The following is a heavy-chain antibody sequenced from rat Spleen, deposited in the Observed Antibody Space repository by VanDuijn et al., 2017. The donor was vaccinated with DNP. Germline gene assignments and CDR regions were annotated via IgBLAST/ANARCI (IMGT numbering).Heavy chain of an antibody. V-gene: IGHV5-31*01. CDR1: GFTINNYW. D-gene: IGHD3-1*01. Sequence: EVQLVESGGNLVQRGKSLKLSCEVSGFTINNYWMAWIRQVSGKGLEWVASISSSGGTTYYRDSVKGRFTISRDNAESTLYLQMNSLRSEDTATYYCTRLRAPWGYFDYWGQGVMVTVSS. CDR3: TRLRAPWGYFDY. J-gene: IGHJ2*01. CDR2: ISSSGGTT.